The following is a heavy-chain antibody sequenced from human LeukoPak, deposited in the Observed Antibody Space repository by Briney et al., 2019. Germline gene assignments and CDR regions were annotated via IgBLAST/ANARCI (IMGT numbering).Heavy chain of an antibody. Sequence: SVKVSCKASGGTFSSYAISWVRQAPGQGLEWMGGIIPIFGTANYAQKFQGRVTITADESTSTAYMELSSLRSEDTAVYYCARVPNGRDGYNSLYYYYYMDVWGKGTTVTISS. CDR1: GGTFSSYA. J-gene: IGHJ6*03. V-gene: IGHV1-69*13. D-gene: IGHD5-24*01. CDR3: ARVPNGRDGYNSLYYYYYMDV. CDR2: IIPIFGTA.